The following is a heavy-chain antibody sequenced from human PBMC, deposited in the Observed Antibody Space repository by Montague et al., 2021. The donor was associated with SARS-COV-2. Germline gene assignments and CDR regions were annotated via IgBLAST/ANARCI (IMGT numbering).Heavy chain of an antibody. Sequence: SETLSLTCVVYGGSFSGYYWSWIRQPPGKGLGWIGEINHSGSTNYNPSLKSRVTISVDTSKKQFSLRLNSVTAADTAVHYCARGGGYSYGALDYWGQGTLVTVSS. V-gene: IGHV4-34*01. CDR2: INHSGST. J-gene: IGHJ4*02. D-gene: IGHD5-18*01. CDR3: ARGGGYSYGALDY. CDR1: GGSFSGYY.